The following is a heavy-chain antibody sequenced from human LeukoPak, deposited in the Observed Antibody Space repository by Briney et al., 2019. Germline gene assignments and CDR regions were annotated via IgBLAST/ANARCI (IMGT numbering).Heavy chain of an antibody. D-gene: IGHD6-13*01. CDR2: RYPGDSDT. CDR3: ARDSSSSASHYYYYMDV. CDR1: GYSFTNYW. V-gene: IGHV5-51*01. J-gene: IGHJ6*03. Sequence: GESLNISCKGSGYSFTNYWIGWVRQMPGKGVEWMVVRYPGDSDTIHSPSFQGQATISADRSIITAYLQWSSLKASDAAMYYCARDSSSSASHYYYYMDVWGKGTTVTVSS.